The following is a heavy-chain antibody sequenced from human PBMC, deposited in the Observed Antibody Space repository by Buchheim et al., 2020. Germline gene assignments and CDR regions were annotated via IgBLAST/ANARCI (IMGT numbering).Heavy chain of an antibody. CDR1: GFTFSSYA. CDR3: AKDQFHSEQLVNLDWFDP. CDR2: ISGSGGST. D-gene: IGHD6-6*01. V-gene: IGHV3-23*01. J-gene: IGHJ5*02. Sequence: EVQLLESGGGLVQPGGSLRLSCAASGFTFSSYAMSWVRQAPGKGLEWVSAISGSGGSTYYADSVKGRFTISRDNSKNTLYMQMNSLRAEDTAVYYCAKDQFHSEQLVNLDWFDPWGQGTL.